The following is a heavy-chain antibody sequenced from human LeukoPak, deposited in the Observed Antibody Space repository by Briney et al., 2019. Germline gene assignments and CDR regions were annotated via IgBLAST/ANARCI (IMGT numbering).Heavy chain of an antibody. CDR1: GGSFSGYY. CDR3: ARDGDYYDSSGHWYFDL. CDR2: INHSGST. Sequence: PSETLSLTCAVYGGSFSGYYWSWIRQPPGKGLEWIGEINHSGSTNYNPSLKSRVTISVDTSKNQFSLKLSSVTAADTAVYYCARDGDYYDSSGHWYFDLWGRGTLVTVSS. D-gene: IGHD3-22*01. V-gene: IGHV4-34*01. J-gene: IGHJ2*01.